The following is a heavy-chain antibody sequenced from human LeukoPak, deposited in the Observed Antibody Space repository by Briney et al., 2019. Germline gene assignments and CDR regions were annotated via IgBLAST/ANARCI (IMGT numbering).Heavy chain of an antibody. V-gene: IGHV3-73*01. D-gene: IGHD4-17*01. CDR3: TRLSRVPDYGDYAYDY. Sequence: PGGSLRLSCAASGFTFSGSAMHWVRQASGKGLEWVGRIRSKANSYATAYAASVKGRFTISRDDSKNTAYLQMYSLKTEDTAVYYCTRLSRVPDYGDYAYDYWGQGTLVTVSS. CDR2: IRSKANSYAT. J-gene: IGHJ4*02. CDR1: GFTFSGSA.